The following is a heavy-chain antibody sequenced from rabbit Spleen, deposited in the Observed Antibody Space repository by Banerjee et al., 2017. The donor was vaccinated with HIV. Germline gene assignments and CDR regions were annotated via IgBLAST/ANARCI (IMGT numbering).Heavy chain of an antibody. V-gene: IGHV1S45*01. D-gene: IGHD5-1*01. Sequence: QEQLVESGGGLVQPGGSLKLSCKASGFDFSSYYMNWVRLAPGKGLEWIACINAATAKPVYATWAKGRFTISRTSSTTVTLRMTSLTAADRATYFCARYGMGGWNVELWGPGPLVTVS. CDR1: GFDFSSYY. CDR2: INAATAKP. CDR3: ARYGMGGWNVEL. J-gene: IGHJ4*01.